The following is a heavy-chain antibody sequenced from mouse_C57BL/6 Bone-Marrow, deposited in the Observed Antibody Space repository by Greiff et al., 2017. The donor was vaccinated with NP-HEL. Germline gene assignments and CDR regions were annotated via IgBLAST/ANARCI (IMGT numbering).Heavy chain of an antibody. CDR1: GYAFSSYW. CDR3: ANIVTTLYYYAMDY. Sequence: QVQLQQSGAELVKPGASVKISCKASGYAFSSYWMNWVKQRPGKGLEWIGQIYPGDGDTNYNGKFKGKATLTADKSSSTAYMQLSSLTSEDSAVYFCANIVTTLYYYAMDYWGQGTSVTVSS. CDR2: IYPGDGDT. V-gene: IGHV1-80*01. D-gene: IGHD2-5*01. J-gene: IGHJ4*01.